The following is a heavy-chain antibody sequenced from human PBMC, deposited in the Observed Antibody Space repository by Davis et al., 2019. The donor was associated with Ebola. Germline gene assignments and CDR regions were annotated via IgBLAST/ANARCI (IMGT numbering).Heavy chain of an antibody. D-gene: IGHD5-18*01. CDR1: GYSLTELS. J-gene: IGHJ4*02. CDR2: FDPEDGKT. CDR3: ATSPGYNHGFDD. V-gene: IGHV1-24*01. Sequence: ASVKVSCKVSGYSLTELSMHWVRQTPGKGLEWLGGFDPEDGKTVSAQNFQGRVTTTEDPSTDTAYMELRSLSSEDTAVYYCATSPGYNHGFDDWGQGTLVTVSS.